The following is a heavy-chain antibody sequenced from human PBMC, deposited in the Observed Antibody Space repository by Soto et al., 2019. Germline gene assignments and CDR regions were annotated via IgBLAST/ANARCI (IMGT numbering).Heavy chain of an antibody. CDR1: GGSFSGYY. J-gene: IGHJ6*02. V-gene: IGHV4-34*01. CDR2: INHSGST. Sequence: SETLSLTCAVYGGSFSGYYWSWIRQPPGKGPEWIGEINHSGSTNYNPSLKSRVTISVDTSKNQFSLKLSSVTAADTAVYYCAYQAVNSRHPDRDYYYYYGMDVWGQGTTVTVSS. D-gene: IGHD2-2*01. CDR3: AYQAVNSRHPDRDYYYYYGMDV.